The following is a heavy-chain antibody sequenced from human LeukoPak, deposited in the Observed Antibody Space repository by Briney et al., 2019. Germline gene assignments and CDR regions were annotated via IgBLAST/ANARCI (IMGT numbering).Heavy chain of an antibody. V-gene: IGHV4-61*02. CDR3: ASAVD. J-gene: IGHJ4*02. Sequence: SQTLSLTCTGPCGSISSGSYYWSWIRQPAGKGLEWIGRIYTSGSTNYNPSLYSQVTISVDTSKNQFSLKLSSVTAADTAVYYCASAVDWGQGTLVTVSS. CDR2: IYTSGST. D-gene: IGHD4-23*01. CDR1: CGSISSGSYY.